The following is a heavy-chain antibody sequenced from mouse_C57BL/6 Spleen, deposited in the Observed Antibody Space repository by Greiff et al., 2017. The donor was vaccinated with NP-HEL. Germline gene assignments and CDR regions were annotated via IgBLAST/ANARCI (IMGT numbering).Heavy chain of an antibody. CDR3: ARPYYYGSSYGY. V-gene: IGHV5-17*01. CDR2: ISRGSSTI. Sequence: EVMLVESGGGLVKPGGSLKLSCAASGFTFSDYGMHWVRQAPEKGLEWVAYISRGSSTIYYADTVKGRFTISRDNAKNTLFLQMTSLRSEDTAMDYCARPYYYGSSYGYWGQGTTLTVSS. J-gene: IGHJ2*01. D-gene: IGHD1-1*01. CDR1: GFTFSDYG.